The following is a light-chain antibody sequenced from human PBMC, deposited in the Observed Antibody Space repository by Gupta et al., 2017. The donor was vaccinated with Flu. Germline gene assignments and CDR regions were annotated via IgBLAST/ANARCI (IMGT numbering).Light chain of an antibody. CDR2: AAS. CDR3: QQSYNTPWT. J-gene: IGKJ1*01. V-gene: IGKV1-39*01. Sequence: IHMTPSPSSLSAAVGDRVTITCRASQSISSYLNWYQQKPGKAPKLLIYAASSLQSGVPARFSGSGSGTDFTLTISSLQPEDFATYYCQQSYNTPWTFGQGTKVEIK. CDR1: QSISSY.